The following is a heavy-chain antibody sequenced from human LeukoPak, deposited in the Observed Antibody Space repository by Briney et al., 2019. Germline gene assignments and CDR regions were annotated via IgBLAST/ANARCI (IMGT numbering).Heavy chain of an antibody. CDR3: AAPYSSTWFDY. CDR1: GITFTSRSA. D-gene: IGHD6-13*01. CDR2: IVVGSDNT. Sequence: GTSVKVSCKASGITFTSRSAVQWVRQARGQRLEWIGWIVVGSDNTNYAQKFQERVTITRDMSTSTAYMELSSLRSEDTAVYYCAAPYSSTWFDYWGQGTLVTVSS. V-gene: IGHV1-58*01. J-gene: IGHJ4*02.